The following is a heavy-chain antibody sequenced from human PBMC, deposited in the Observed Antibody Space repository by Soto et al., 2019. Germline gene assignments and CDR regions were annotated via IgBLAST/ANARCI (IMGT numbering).Heavy chain of an antibody. Sequence: SETLSLTCTVSGGSISSSSYYWGWIRQPPGKGLEWIGSIYYSGSTYYNPSLKSRVTISVDTSKNQFSLRLSSVTAADTAVYYCARLPPGGQQLVHSSIDFYYYYGMDVWGQGTTVTVSS. V-gene: IGHV4-39*01. CDR1: GGSISSSSYY. CDR2: IYYSGST. D-gene: IGHD6-13*01. J-gene: IGHJ6*02. CDR3: ARLPPGGQQLVHSSIDFYYYYGMDV.